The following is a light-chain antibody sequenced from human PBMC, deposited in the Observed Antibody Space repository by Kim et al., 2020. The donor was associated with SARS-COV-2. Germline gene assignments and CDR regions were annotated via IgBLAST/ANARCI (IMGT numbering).Light chain of an antibody. CDR3: QQYSSPPLLT. J-gene: IGKJ4*01. CDR1: QSVSRGY. CDR2: GTS. Sequence: IVLTQSPGTLSLSPGERASLSCRASQSVSRGYLAWYQQKRGQPPRLLIYGTSNRATGIPDRFSGSGSGTDFTLTISRLEPEDFAVYYCQQYSSPPLLTFGGGTKVDSK. V-gene: IGKV3-20*01.